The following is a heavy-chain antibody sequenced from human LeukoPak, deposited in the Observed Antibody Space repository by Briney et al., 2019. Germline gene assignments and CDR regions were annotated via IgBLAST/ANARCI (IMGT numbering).Heavy chain of an antibody. CDR3: AGHANYYFFNY. CDR2: IYTSGST. D-gene: IGHD4/OR15-4a*01. J-gene: IGHJ4*02. Sequence: SETLSLTCTVSGGSISRYYWSWFRQPPGKGLEWIGYIYTSGSTNYNPSLKSRVTISVDTSKNKFSLKLSSVTAADTDVYYCAGHANYYFFNYGGQGTLVTVS. V-gene: IGHV4-4*09. CDR1: GGSISRYY.